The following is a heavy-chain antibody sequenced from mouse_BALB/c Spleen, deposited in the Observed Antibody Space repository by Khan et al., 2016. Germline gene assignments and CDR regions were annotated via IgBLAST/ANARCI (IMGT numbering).Heavy chain of an antibody. CDR3: AGYDGYFLDY. Sequence: EVQLQESGPSLVKPSQTLSLTCSVTGYSITSGYWNWIRKFSGNTLEYMGYIRYSGSTYYNPSLKSRSSITRDTSKNKYFLQLNSANYEETATYYCAGYDGYFLDYWGQGTTLTVSS. CDR2: IRYSGST. D-gene: IGHD2-3*01. J-gene: IGHJ2*01. V-gene: IGHV3-8*02. CDR1: GYSITSGY.